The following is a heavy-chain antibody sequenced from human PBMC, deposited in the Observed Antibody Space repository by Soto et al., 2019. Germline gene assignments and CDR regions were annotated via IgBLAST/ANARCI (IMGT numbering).Heavy chain of an antibody. J-gene: IGHJ6*02. V-gene: IGHV3-23*01. CDR3: AKEREESDSYYYYYGMDV. CDR2: ISGSGGST. Sequence: GGSLRLSCAASGFTFSSYAMSWVRQAPGKGLEWVSAISGSGGSTYYADSVKGRFTISRDNSKNTLYLQMNSLRAEDTAVYYCAKEREESDSYYYYYGMDVWGQGTTVTVYS. CDR1: GFTFSSYA.